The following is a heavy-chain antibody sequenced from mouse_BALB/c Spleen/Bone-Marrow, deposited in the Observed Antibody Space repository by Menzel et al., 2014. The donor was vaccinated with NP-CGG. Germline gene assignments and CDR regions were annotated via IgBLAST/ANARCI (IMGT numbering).Heavy chain of an antibody. J-gene: IGHJ2*01. V-gene: IGHV4-1*02. CDR3: ERGNYYDNVSY. D-gene: IGHD2-4*01. CDR2: INPNSRTI. Sequence: EVKLVESGGGLAQPGGSLKLSCATSGFDFRRFWMSWVRQDPGKGLQWIGAINPNSRTINYTPSLKAKFNISRDNAKNALYLQMSKVRSEDTALYDSERGNYYDNVSYWGQGATLTVAS. CDR1: GFDFRRFW.